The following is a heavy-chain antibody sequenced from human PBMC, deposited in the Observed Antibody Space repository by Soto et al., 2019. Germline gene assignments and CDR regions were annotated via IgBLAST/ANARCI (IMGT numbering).Heavy chain of an antibody. V-gene: IGHV4-59*08. Sequence: PSETLSLTCTVSGASLSIYYWSWIRQPPGKGLEWIGYIYYSGSTSYNPSLRSRVTISEDTSKNQFSLKVSSVTAADTAVYYCARLKYYDSLTGYYYYGMEVRGQGTTVTVS. CDR1: GASLSIYY. J-gene: IGHJ6*02. D-gene: IGHD3-9*01. CDR3: ARLKYYDSLTGYYYYGMEV. CDR2: IYYSGST.